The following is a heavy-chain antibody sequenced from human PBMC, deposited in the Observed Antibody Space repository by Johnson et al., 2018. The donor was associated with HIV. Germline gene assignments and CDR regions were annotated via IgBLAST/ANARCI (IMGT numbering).Heavy chain of an antibody. CDR2: INWTSGTI. CDR3: ARVRGGTGHGAFDI. V-gene: IGHV3-9*01. J-gene: IGHJ3*02. CDR1: GVTFNDDA. Sequence: VQLVESGGGVVKPGGSLRLSCAASGVTFNDDAMHWVRQAPGKGLEWVSGINWTSGTIVYVDSVKGRFTISRDNAKNSLYLQMNSLRAEDTAVYYCARVRGGTGHGAFDIWGQGTMVTVSS.